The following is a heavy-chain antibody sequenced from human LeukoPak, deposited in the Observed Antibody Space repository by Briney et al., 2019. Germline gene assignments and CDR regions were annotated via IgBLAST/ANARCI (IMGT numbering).Heavy chain of an antibody. V-gene: IGHV3-74*01. CDR2: ANNDASRT. J-gene: IGHJ6*02. Sequence: GGSLRLSCAASGSAFSRTWIHWVRQAPGKGLVWVSHANNDASRTTYADSVRGRFTISRDNAKNTVSLQMNSLRAEGTAVYYCASDGAYAMAVWGQGTTVTVSS. D-gene: IGHD1-26*01. CDR3: ASDGAYAMAV. CDR1: GSAFSRTW.